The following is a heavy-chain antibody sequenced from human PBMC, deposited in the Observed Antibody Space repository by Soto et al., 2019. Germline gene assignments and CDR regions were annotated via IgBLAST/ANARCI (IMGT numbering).Heavy chain of an antibody. J-gene: IGHJ4*02. D-gene: IGHD2-2*01. CDR1: GFTFTSHW. V-gene: IGHV5-51*01. Sequence: GESRKISCKGSGFTFTSHWIAWVRQMPGKGLEWMGIIYPGDSDSSYSPSFQGQVTISADKSINTAYLHWSSLKASDTAIYYCAKHEGYCSTTTCSNFDCWGQGTLVTVSS. CDR3: AKHEGYCSTTTCSNFDC. CDR2: IYPGDSDS.